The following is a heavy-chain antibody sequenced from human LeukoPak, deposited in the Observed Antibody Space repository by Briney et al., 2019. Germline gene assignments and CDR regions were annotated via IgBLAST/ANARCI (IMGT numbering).Heavy chain of an antibody. CDR1: GSTFSSYS. CDR2: IRSNGGST. J-gene: IGHJ4*02. D-gene: IGHD4-17*01. V-gene: IGHV3-64*01. CDR3: ARGPYGDPSHYFDY. Sequence: GGSLRLSCAAAGSTFSSYSMHWVRQAPGKGLEYVSAIRSNGGSTYYANSLKGRFTISRDNSKNTLYLQMGSLRAEDMAVYYCARGPYGDPSHYFDYWGQGTLVTVSS.